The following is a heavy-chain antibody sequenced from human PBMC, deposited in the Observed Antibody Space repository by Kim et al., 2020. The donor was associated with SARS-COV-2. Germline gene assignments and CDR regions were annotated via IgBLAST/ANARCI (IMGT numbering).Heavy chain of an antibody. J-gene: IGHJ6*02. D-gene: IGHD3-10*01. Sequence: GGSLRLSCAASGFTFSDYYMSWIRQAPGKGLEWVSYISSSGSTIYYADSVKGRFTISRDNAKNSLYLQMNSLRAEDTAVYYCARTHPSSYKFGESYYGMDVWGHGTTVTVSS. CDR3: ARTHPSSYKFGESYYGMDV. CDR2: ISSSGSTI. V-gene: IGHV3-11*01. CDR1: GFTFSDYY.